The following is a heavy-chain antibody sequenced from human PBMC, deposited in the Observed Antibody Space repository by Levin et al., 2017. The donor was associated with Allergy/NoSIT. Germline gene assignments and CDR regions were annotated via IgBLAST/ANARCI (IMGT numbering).Heavy chain of an antibody. V-gene: IGHV2-5*02. D-gene: IGHD6-6*01. J-gene: IGHJ5*02. CDR3: AHVIAARFGFDP. CDR2: IYWDDDK. CDR1: GFSLSTSGVG. Sequence: SGPTLVKPTQTLMLTCTFSGFSLSTSGVGVGWIRQPPGKALEWLALIYWDDDKRYSPSLKSRLTITKDTSKNQVVLTMTNMDPVDTATYYCAHVIAARFGFDPWGQGTLVTVSS.